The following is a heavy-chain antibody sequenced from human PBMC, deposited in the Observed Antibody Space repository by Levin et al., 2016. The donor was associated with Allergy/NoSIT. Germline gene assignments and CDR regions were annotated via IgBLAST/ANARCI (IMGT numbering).Heavy chain of an antibody. CDR3: ARGLEYYDSSGYYYFDY. Sequence: SVKVSCKASGGTFSSYTISWVRQAPGQGLEWMGRIIPILGIANYAQKFQGRVTITADKSTSTAYMELSSLRSEDTAVYYCARGLEYYDSSGYYYFDYWGQGTLVTVSS. CDR2: IIPILGIA. V-gene: IGHV1-69*02. CDR1: GGTFSSYT. D-gene: IGHD3-22*01. J-gene: IGHJ4*02.